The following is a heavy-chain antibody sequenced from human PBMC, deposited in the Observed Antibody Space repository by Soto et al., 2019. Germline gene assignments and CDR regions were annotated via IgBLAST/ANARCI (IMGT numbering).Heavy chain of an antibody. D-gene: IGHD1-26*01. CDR1: GFTFSSYS. V-gene: IGHV3-21*01. Sequence: GGSLRLSCAASGFTFSSYSMNWVRQAPGKGLEWFSSISSISINIYYADSVKGRFTISRDNAKNSLYLQMNSLRAEDTAVYYCARAHGPIGGGMDVWGQGTTVTVSS. CDR2: ISSISINI. J-gene: IGHJ6*02. CDR3: ARAHGPIGGGMDV.